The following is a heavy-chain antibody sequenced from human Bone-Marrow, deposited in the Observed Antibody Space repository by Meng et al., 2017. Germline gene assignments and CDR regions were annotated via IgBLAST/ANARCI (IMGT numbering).Heavy chain of an antibody. CDR3: ARFTPFDY. J-gene: IGHJ4*02. CDR2: INPDGTIT. V-gene: IGHV3-74*01. CDR1: EFTFSIFW. Sequence: EVQLVDAGGGLVQPGGSLRLSCIASEFTFSIFWMHWVRQAPGKGPMWVSRINPDGTITDYADSVKGRFTISRDNAKNTLYLQMNSLRAEDSAVYYCARFTPFDYWGPGTLVTVSS.